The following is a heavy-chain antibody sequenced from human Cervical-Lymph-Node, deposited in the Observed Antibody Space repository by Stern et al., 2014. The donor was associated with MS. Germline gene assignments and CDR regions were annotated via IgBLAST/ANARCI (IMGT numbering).Heavy chain of an antibody. V-gene: IGHV1-69*06. J-gene: IGHJ6*02. Sequence: VQLVESGAEVKKPGSAVKVSCKTSGGTFTNYAFSWVRQAPGQGLEWMGGIIPIFGPAKYAQKFQGRVTITADRSTSTVYMEVGSLRSDDTAVYYCASTMNWNALHRNYYGMDVWGQGTTVTVSS. CDR3: ASTMNWNALHRNYYGMDV. D-gene: IGHD1-1*01. CDR2: IIPIFGPA. CDR1: GGTFTNYA.